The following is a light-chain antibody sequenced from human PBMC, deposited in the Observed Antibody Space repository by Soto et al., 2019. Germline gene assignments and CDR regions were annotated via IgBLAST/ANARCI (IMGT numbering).Light chain of an antibody. CDR3: QQYNSSWT. CDR2: KAS. J-gene: IGKJ1*01. Sequence: DIQMTQSPSTLSASVGDRVTITCRASQSISSWLAWYQQKPGKAPKLLIYKASSLESGVPSRFSGSGAGTEFTLTISSLQPADFATYYCQQYNSSWTFGQGTKVEIK. V-gene: IGKV1-5*03. CDR1: QSISSW.